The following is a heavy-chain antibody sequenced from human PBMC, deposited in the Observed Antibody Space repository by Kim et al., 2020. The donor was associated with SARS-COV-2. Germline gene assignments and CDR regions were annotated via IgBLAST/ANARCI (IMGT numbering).Heavy chain of an antibody. CDR1: GGSISSYY. CDR2: IYYSGST. CDR3: ARDSSYSSSSYWFDP. D-gene: IGHD6-6*01. J-gene: IGHJ5*02. Sequence: SETLSLTCTVSGGSISSYYWSWIRQPPGKGLEWIGYIYYSGSTNYNPSLKSRVTISVDTSKNQFSLKLSSVTAADTAVYYCARDSSYSSSSYWFDPWGQGTLVTVSS. V-gene: IGHV4-59*13.